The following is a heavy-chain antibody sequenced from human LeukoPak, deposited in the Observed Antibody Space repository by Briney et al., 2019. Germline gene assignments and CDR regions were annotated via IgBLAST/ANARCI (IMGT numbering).Heavy chain of an antibody. CDR3: AREGSYSSSWYFDY. CDR1: GFTFSSYW. J-gene: IGHJ4*02. D-gene: IGHD6-13*01. V-gene: IGHV3-20*04. Sequence: GGSLRLSCAASGFTFSSYWMSWVRQAPGKGLEWVSGINWNGGSTGYADSVKGRFTISRDNAKNSLYLQMNSLRAEDTALYYCAREGSYSSSWYFDYWGQGTLVTVSS. CDR2: INWNGGST.